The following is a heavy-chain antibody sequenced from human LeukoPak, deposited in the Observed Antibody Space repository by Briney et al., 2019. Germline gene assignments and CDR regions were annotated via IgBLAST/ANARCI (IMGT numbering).Heavy chain of an antibody. V-gene: IGHV3-33*01. CDR2: IWYDGSNK. CDR3: ARDYLDWYFDL. J-gene: IGHJ2*01. CDR1: GFTFSSYG. Sequence: GRSLRLSCAASGFTFSSYGMHWVRQAPGKGLEWVAVIWYDGSNKYYADSVKGRFTISRDNSKNTLYLQMNSLRAEDTAVYYCARDYLDWYFDLWGRGTLITVSS.